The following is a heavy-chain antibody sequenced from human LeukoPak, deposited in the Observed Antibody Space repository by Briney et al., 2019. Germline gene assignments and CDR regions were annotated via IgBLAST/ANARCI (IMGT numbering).Heavy chain of an antibody. Sequence: PGGSLRLSCAASGFTVSSNYMSWVRQAPGKGLEWVSVIYSGGSTYYADSVKGRFTISRDNSKNTLYLQMNSLRAEDTAVYYCASDYYDSSGYYFPRNYYYYYGMDVWGQGTTVTVSS. CDR1: GFTVSSNY. D-gene: IGHD3-22*01. J-gene: IGHJ6*02. CDR3: ASDYYDSSGYYFPRNYYYYYGMDV. CDR2: IYSGGST. V-gene: IGHV3-53*05.